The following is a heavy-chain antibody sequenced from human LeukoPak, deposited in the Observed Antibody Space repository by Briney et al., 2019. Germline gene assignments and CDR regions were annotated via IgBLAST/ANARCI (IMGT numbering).Heavy chain of an antibody. CDR1: GFTVSSNY. J-gene: IGHJ3*02. Sequence: GGSLRLSCAASGFTVSSNYMSWVRQAPGKGLEWVSAISGSGGSTYYADSVKGRFTISRDNSKNTLYLQMNSLRAEDTAVYYCAKDLMVRGPRDAFDIWGQGTMVTVSS. V-gene: IGHV3-23*01. D-gene: IGHD3-10*01. CDR2: ISGSGGST. CDR3: AKDLMVRGPRDAFDI.